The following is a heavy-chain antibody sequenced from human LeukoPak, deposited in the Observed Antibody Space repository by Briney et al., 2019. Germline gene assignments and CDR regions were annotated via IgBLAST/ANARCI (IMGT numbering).Heavy chain of an antibody. CDR1: GGTFSSYA. CDR2: IIPIFGTA. D-gene: IGHD3-3*01. V-gene: IGHV1-69*13. Sequence: SVKVSRMASGGTFSSYAISWVRQAPGQGLEWMGGIIPIFGTANYAQKFQGRVTITADESTSTAYMELSSLRSDDTAVYYCARVRFLEWLFYFDYWGQGTLVTVSS. CDR3: ARVRFLEWLFYFDY. J-gene: IGHJ4*02.